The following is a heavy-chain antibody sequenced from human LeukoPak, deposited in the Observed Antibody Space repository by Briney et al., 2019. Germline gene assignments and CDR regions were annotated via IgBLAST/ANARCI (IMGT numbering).Heavy chain of an antibody. V-gene: IGHV1-2*02. D-gene: IGHD3-22*01. Sequence: ASVKVSCKASGYTFTGYYMHWVRQAPGQGPEWMGWINPNSGGTNYAQKFQGRVTMTRDTSISTAYMELSRLRSDDTAVYYCARGNSYYYDSSGSHGDYWGQGTLVTVSS. J-gene: IGHJ4*02. CDR3: ARGNSYYYDSSGSHGDY. CDR2: INPNSGGT. CDR1: GYTFTGYY.